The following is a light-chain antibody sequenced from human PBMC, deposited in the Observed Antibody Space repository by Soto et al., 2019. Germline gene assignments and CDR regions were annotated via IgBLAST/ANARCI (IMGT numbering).Light chain of an antibody. Sequence: EIVLTQSPGTLSLSPGERATLSCRASQSVSSSYLAWYQQKPGQAPRPLIYGASSRATGIPDRFSGSGSGTDFTLTISRLEPEGLAVYYCLQYGSSAYTFGQGTKLEIK. J-gene: IGKJ2*01. V-gene: IGKV3-20*01. CDR3: LQYGSSAYT. CDR1: QSVSSSY. CDR2: GAS.